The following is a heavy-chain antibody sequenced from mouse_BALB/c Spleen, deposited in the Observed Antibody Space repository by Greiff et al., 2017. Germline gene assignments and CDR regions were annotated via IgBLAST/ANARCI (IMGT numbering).Heavy chain of an antibody. CDR2: ISNGGGST. J-gene: IGHJ4*01. CDR1: GFTFSSYT. Sequence: QSGGSLKLSCAASGFTFSSYTMSWVRQTPEKRLEWVAYISNGGGSTYYPDTVKGRFTISRDNAKNTLYLQMSSLKSEDTAMYYCARRGIGFYYAMDYWGQGTSVTVSS. V-gene: IGHV5-12-2*01. CDR3: ARRGIGFYYAMDY.